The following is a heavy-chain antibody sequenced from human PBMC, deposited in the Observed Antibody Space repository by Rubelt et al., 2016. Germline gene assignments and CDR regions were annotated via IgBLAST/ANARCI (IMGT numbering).Heavy chain of an antibody. D-gene: IGHD6-13*01. V-gene: IGHV3-7*01. CDR1: GSNW. J-gene: IGHJ4*02. Sequence: VQLVESGGGVVQPGGSLRLSCAASGSNWMTWVRQAPGKGLEWVADISQDGSERYYVDSVKGRFTISRDNAKNSLYLQMNSLRAEDTAVYYCARCSRQLVLDGFDYWGQGTLVTVSS. CDR3: ARCSRQLVLDGFDY. CDR2: ISQDGSER.